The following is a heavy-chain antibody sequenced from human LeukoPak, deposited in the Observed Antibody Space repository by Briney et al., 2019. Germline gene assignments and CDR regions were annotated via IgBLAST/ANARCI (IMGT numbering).Heavy chain of an antibody. V-gene: IGHV4-61*02. CDR1: GGSISSGSYY. J-gene: IGHJ4*02. CDR3: ARAGDGGWGLAAYLDY. CDR2: IYTSGNT. Sequence: SETLSLTCTVSGGSISSGSYYWSWIRQPAGKGLEWIGRIYTSGNTNYNPSLKSRVTISADTSKNQFSLKLSSVTAADTAVYYCARAGDGGWGLAAYLDYWGQGTLVTVSS. D-gene: IGHD3-16*01.